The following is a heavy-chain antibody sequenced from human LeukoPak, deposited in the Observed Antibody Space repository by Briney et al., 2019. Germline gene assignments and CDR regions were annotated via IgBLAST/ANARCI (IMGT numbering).Heavy chain of an antibody. Sequence: SETLSLTCAVYGGSFSGYYWSWIRQPPGKGLEWIGEINHSGSTNYNPSLKSRVTISVGTSKNQFSLKLSCVSAADTAVYYCAREAILWFGERFYFDYWGQGTLVTVSS. CDR1: GGSFSGYY. CDR2: INHSGST. CDR3: AREAILWFGERFYFDY. J-gene: IGHJ4*02. D-gene: IGHD3-10*01. V-gene: IGHV4-34*01.